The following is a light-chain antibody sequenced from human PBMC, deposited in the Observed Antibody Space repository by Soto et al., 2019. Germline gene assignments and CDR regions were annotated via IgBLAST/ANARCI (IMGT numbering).Light chain of an antibody. Sequence: QTFLTKPASLSGSPGQSITISCTGTSSDVGGYNYVSWYQQHPGKAPKLMIYEVSNRPSGVSNRFSGSKSGNTASLTISGLQAEDVSNYFCSTYTISSTPVFGGWTQRTVL. V-gene: IGLV2-14*01. CDR2: EVS. CDR1: SSDVGGYNY. CDR3: STYTISSTPV. J-gene: IGLJ3*02.